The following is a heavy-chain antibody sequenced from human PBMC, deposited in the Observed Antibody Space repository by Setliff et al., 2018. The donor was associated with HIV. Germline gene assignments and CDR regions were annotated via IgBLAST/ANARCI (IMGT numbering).Heavy chain of an antibody. J-gene: IGHJ4*02. CDR3: ASRSGYYPYHFDY. V-gene: IGHV4-39*07. D-gene: IGHD3-22*01. CDR2: IYYSGST. CDR1: GGSINTGSYY. Sequence: PSETLSLTCTVSGGSINTGSYYWGWIRQPPGKGLESIGTIYYSGSTYYKSSLKSRLTISVDTSKNQFSLKMSSVTAADTAIYYCASRSGYYPYHFDYWGQGTLVTVSS.